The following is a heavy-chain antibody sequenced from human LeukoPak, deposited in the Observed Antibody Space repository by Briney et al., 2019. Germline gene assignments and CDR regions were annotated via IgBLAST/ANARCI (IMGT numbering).Heavy chain of an antibody. CDR1: GFTVSSNY. D-gene: IGHD5-18*01. CDR2: IYSGGST. Sequence: PGGSLRPSCAASGFTVSSNYMSWVRQAPGKGLEWVSVIYSGGSTYYADSVKGRFTISRDNSKNTLYLQMNSLRAEDTAVYYCARSSGYSYGSFDYWGQGTLVTVSS. CDR3: ARSSGYSYGSFDY. J-gene: IGHJ4*02. V-gene: IGHV3-53*01.